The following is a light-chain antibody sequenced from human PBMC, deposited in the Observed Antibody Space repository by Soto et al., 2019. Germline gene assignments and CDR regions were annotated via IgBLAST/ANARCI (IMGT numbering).Light chain of an antibody. CDR1: QSISSY. CDR2: AAS. CDR3: QQSMNTPPA. Sequence: DIQMTQSPSSLSASIGDRVTITCRASQSISSYLNWYQQKPGKAPKILIYAASNLQSGVPSRFSGSGSGSEFTLSNTGLQPEDIATYYCQQSMNTPPAFGQGTRLEIK. J-gene: IGKJ5*01. V-gene: IGKV1-39*01.